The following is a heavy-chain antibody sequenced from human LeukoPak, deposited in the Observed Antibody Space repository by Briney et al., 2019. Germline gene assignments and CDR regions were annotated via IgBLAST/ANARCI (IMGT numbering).Heavy chain of an antibody. D-gene: IGHD3-22*01. V-gene: IGHV4-30-4*01. J-gene: IGHJ4*02. CDR2: IYYSGST. CDR1: GGSISSGDYY. Sequence: SETLSLTCTVSGGSISSGDYYWSWIRQPPGKGLGWIGYIYYSGSTYYNPSLKSRVTISVDTSKNQFSLKLSSVTAADTAVYYCASHRRDYYDSSGYGYWGQGTLVTVSS. CDR3: ASHRRDYYDSSGYGY.